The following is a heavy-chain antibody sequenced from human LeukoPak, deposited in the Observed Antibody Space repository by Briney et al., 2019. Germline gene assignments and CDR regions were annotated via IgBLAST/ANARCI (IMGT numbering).Heavy chain of an antibody. CDR1: GFTFNDYY. V-gene: IGHV3-11*01. Sequence: GGSLRLSCAASGFTFNDYYMSWIRQAPGKGLEWLSYINIGGTNTHYADSVKGRFTISRDNAKKSLYLEMNNLRAEDTAVYYCATDGAGCDTWGQGVLVTVSS. CDR2: INIGGTNT. J-gene: IGHJ5*02. CDR3: ATDGAGCDT.